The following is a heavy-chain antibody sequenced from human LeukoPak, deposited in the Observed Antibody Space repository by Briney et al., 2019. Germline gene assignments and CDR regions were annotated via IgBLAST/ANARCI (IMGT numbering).Heavy chain of an antibody. V-gene: IGHV3-74*01. J-gene: IGHJ4*02. Sequence: GGSLRLSCAASGFTFSSYWMHWVRQAPGKGLVWVSRINSDGSSTSYADSVKGRFTISRDNSKNTLYLQMNSLRAEDTAVYYCARVNYGGKILGIDYWGQGTLVTVSS. CDR1: GFTFSSYW. CDR2: INSDGSST. CDR3: ARVNYGGKILGIDY. D-gene: IGHD4-23*01.